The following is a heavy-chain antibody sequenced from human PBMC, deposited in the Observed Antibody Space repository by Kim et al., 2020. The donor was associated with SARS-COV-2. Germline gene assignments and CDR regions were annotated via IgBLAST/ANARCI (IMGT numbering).Heavy chain of an antibody. CDR3: ARELAVNYYYYGMDV. J-gene: IGHJ6*02. V-gene: IGHV4-4*02. D-gene: IGHD2-21*01. CDR1: GGSISSSNW. CDR2: IYHSGST. Sequence: SETLSLTCAVSGGSISSSNWWSWVRQPPGKGLEWIGEIYHSGSTNYNPSLKSRVTISVDKSKNQFSLKLSSVTAADTAVYYCARELAVNYYYYGMDVWGQGTTVTVSS.